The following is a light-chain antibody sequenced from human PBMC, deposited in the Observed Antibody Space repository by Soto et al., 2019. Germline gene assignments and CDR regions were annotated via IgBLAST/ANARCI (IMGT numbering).Light chain of an antibody. V-gene: IGKV3-15*01. CDR1: QSVNSN. CDR3: QQRSNWPRT. Sequence: EVVMTQSPYTLSVSPGERATLSCRASQSVNSNLAWYQQRLGQAPRLLIFGASTRATDIPPRFSGSGSGTEFTLTISSLQSEDFAVYYCQQRSNWPRTFGQGTKVDI. CDR2: GAS. J-gene: IGKJ1*01.